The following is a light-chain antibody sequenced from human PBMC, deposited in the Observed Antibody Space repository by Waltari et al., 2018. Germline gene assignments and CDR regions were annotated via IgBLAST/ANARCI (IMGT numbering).Light chain of an antibody. J-gene: IGKJ4*01. CDR3: QQSYSTPLT. Sequence: DIVMTQSPDSLAMSLGERATINCKSSQSVLYSPNNKDSLAWYQQKPGLPPKLLIYWASNRESGVPDRFSGSGSGTDFTLTISSLQAEDVAVYYCQQSYSTPLTFGGGTRVEIK. CDR1: QSVLYSPNNKDS. V-gene: IGKV4-1*01. CDR2: WAS.